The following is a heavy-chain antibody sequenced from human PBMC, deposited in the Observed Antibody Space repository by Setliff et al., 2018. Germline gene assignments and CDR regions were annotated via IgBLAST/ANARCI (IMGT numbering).Heavy chain of an antibody. Sequence: GGSLRLSCAASGFTFRSNAMHWVRQAPGRGLEWAAFISYDGGTTDYAAPVKGRLTISRDDSKNTLYLQMNSLKTEDTAVYYCTTPETQGDYWGQGTLVTVSS. V-gene: IGHV3-15*01. CDR1: GFTFRSNA. CDR3: TTPETQGDY. J-gene: IGHJ4*02. CDR2: FISYDGGTT.